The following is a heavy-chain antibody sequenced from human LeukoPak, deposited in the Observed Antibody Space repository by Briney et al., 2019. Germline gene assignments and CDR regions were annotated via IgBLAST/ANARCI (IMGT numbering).Heavy chain of an antibody. J-gene: IGHJ4*02. Sequence: GGSLRLSCAASGFTVAKNYMNWVRQAPAKGLEWLSILYRDGSSFYADSVTGRFTISRGRSKNTLYLQMNSLRAEDTAVYYCAKVWALVGATGFDYWGQGTLVTVSS. D-gene: IGHD1-26*01. V-gene: IGHV3-66*01. CDR3: AKVWALVGATGFDY. CDR2: LYRDGSS. CDR1: GFTVAKNY.